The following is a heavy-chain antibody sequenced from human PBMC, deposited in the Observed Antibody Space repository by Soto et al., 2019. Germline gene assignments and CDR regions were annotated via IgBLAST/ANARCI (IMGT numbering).Heavy chain of an antibody. Sequence: PGGSLRLSCAASGFTVSSNYMSWVRQAPGKGLEWVSVIYSGGSTYYADSVKGRLTISRDNSKNTLYLQMNSLRAEDTAVYYCASSVYSGSYYVGGWTYGMDVWGQGTTVTVSS. J-gene: IGHJ6*02. V-gene: IGHV3-53*01. CDR3: ASSVYSGSYYVGGWTYGMDV. CDR2: IYSGGST. CDR1: GFTVSSNY. D-gene: IGHD1-26*01.